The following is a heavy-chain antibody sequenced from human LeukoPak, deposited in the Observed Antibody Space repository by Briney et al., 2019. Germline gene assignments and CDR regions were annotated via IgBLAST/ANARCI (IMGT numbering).Heavy chain of an antibody. CDR3: ARDDSSGWYLFDY. CDR2: INTGNGNT. Sequence: EASAKVSCKASGYTFSNHAMHWVRQAPGQRLEWMGWINTGNGNTKYSQKFQDRITITRDTSASTAYMELRSLRSEDTAVYYRARDDSSGWYLFDYWGQGTLVTVSS. V-gene: IGHV1-3*04. D-gene: IGHD6-19*01. CDR1: GYTFSNHA. J-gene: IGHJ4*02.